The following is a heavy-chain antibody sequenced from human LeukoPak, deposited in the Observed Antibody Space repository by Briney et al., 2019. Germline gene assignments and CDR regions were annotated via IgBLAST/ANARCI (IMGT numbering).Heavy chain of an antibody. CDR2: INHSGST. D-gene: IGHD3-10*01. Sequence: SETLSLTCAVYGGSFSGYYWSWIRQPPGKGLEWIGEINHSGSTNYNPSLKSRVTISVDTSKNQFSLKLSSVTAAGTAVYYCARVVVGDYYGSGSYHMDVWGKGTTVTVSS. J-gene: IGHJ6*03. CDR1: GGSFSGYY. CDR3: ARVVVGDYYGSGSYHMDV. V-gene: IGHV4-34*01.